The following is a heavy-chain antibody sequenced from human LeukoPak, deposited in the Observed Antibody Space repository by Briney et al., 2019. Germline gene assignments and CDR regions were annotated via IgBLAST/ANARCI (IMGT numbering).Heavy chain of an antibody. J-gene: IGHJ6*03. CDR2: LNWSGDST. D-gene: IGHD4-11*01. CDR1: GFTFDDYG. CDR3: ARYYSNFYYYYMDV. Sequence: GGSLRLSCAASGFTFDDYGMSWVRQAPGQGLEWVSGLNWSGDSTVYADSVKGRFTISRDNAKNSLYLQMNSLRAEDTALYYCARYYSNFYYYYMDVWGKGTTVIVSS. V-gene: IGHV3-20*04.